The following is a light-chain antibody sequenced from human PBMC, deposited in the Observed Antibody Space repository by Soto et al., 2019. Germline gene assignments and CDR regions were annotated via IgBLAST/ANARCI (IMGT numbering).Light chain of an antibody. CDR1: QSVSNS. V-gene: IGKV3-11*01. Sequence: EIVLTQSPATLSLSPGERATLSCRASQSVSNSLAWYQQKPGQAPRLLIYDASNRATGIPARFSGSGSGTDFTLTISSLEPEDFAVYYCHQRSNWPLTFGGVTKVEIK. CDR3: HQRSNWPLT. CDR2: DAS. J-gene: IGKJ4*01.